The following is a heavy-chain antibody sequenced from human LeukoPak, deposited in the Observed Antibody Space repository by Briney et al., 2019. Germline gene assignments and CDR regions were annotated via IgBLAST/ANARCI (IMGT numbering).Heavy chain of an antibody. Sequence: SETLSLTCSVSGGSISSYYWSWIRQPPGKGLEWIGHIYHSGSTYYNPSLKSRVTISVDRSKNQFSLKLSSVTAADTAVYYCARVGSSSQSDPWGQGTLVTVSS. D-gene: IGHD6-6*01. CDR1: GGSISSYY. V-gene: IGHV4-59*12. J-gene: IGHJ5*02. CDR3: ARVGSSSQSDP. CDR2: IYHSGST.